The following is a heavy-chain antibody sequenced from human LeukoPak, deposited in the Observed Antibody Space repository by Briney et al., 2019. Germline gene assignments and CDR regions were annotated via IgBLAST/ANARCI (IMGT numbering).Heavy chain of an antibody. CDR2: IYTSGST. J-gene: IGHJ5*02. CDR1: GGSISSYY. D-gene: IGHD6-13*01. Sequence: PSETLSLTCTVSGGSISSYYWSWIRQPAGKGLEWIGRIYTSGSTNYNPSLKSRVTMSVDTSKNQFSLKLSSVTAADTAVYYCAKDTAGYSSSWEGWFDPWGQGTLVTVSS. V-gene: IGHV4-4*07. CDR3: AKDTAGYSSSWEGWFDP.